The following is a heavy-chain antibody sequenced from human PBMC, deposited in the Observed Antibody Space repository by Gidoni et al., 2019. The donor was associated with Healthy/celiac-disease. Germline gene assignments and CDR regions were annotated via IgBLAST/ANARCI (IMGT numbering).Heavy chain of an antibody. CDR3: ARAIRGSGWYDWFDP. CDR2: ISSSSSYT. J-gene: IGHJ5*02. CDR1: GFTFSDYY. V-gene: IGHV3-11*05. Sequence: QVQLVESGGGLVKPGGSLRLSCAASGFTFSDYYMSWIRQAPGKGLGWVSYISSSSSYTNYADSVKGRFTISRDNAKNSLYLQMNSLRAEDTAVYYCARAIRGSGWYDWFDPWGQGTLVTVSS. D-gene: IGHD6-19*01.